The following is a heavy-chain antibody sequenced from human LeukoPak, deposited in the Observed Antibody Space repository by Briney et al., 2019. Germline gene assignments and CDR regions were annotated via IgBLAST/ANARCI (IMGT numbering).Heavy chain of an antibody. CDR3: ARGDGVGDYGPTIDY. CDR1: GYTFTSYY. J-gene: IGHJ4*02. V-gene: IGHV1-46*01. D-gene: IGHD4-17*01. CDR2: INPSGGST. Sequence: ASVKVSCKASGYTFTSYYMHWVRQAPGQGLEWMGIINPSGGSTSYAQKFQGRVTMTRDTSTSTVYMELSSLRSEDTAVYYCARGDGVGDYGPTIDYWGQGTLVTVSS.